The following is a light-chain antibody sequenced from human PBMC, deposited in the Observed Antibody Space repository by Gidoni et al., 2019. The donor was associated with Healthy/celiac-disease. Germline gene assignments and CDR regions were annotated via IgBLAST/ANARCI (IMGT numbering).Light chain of an antibody. CDR3: MQGTHWPWT. CDR2: KVS. CDR1: QSLVHSDGNTY. J-gene: IGKJ2*01. V-gene: IGKV2-30*02. Sequence: DVVMTQSPHSLPVTLGQPASISCRSSQSLVHSDGNTYLNWFQQRPGQSPRRLIYKVSTRDSGVPDRFSGSGSGTDFTLKISRVEAEDVGVYYCMQGTHWPWTFGQGTKLEIK.